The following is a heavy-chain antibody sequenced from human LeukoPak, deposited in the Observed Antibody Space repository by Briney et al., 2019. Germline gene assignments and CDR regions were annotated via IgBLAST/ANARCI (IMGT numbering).Heavy chain of an antibody. Sequence: GGSLRLSCAASGVAFSNYAMSWVRQAPGKGLEWVAANSERGDGTYYAGSMKGRFTISRDNAKNMVYLQINSLRAEDTAIYYCAKDIAQGYTFGSIEQDYWGQGTLVTVSS. D-gene: IGHD5-18*01. CDR3: AKDIAQGYTFGSIEQDY. CDR1: GVAFSNYA. CDR2: NSERGDGT. V-gene: IGHV3-23*01. J-gene: IGHJ4*02.